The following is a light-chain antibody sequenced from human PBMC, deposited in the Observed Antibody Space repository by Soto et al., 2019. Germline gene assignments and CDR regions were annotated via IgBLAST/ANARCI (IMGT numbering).Light chain of an antibody. V-gene: IGKV3-20*01. CDR1: QSVSNNY. CDR2: GAS. CDR3: QQYYSYPLT. J-gene: IGKJ4*01. Sequence: EIVLTQSPGTLSLSPGERATLSCRASQSVSNNYLAWYQQKPGQAPRLLIYGASNRATGIPDRFSGSGSGTDFTLTISRLEPEDFATYYCQQYYSYPLTFGGGTKVEIK.